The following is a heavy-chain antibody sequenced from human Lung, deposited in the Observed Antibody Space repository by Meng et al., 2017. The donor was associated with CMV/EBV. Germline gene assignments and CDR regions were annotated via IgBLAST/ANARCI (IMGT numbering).Heavy chain of an antibody. Sequence: GEXXKISCKGSGYSFSNNWIGWVRQVPGKALEWMGVIYPGDSDTRYSPSFQGQVTISADKSINTAYLQWSSLEASDTAMYYCARRYFDGSGYYLYYWGQGTLVTVSS. CDR2: IYPGDSDT. V-gene: IGHV5-51*01. D-gene: IGHD3-22*01. J-gene: IGHJ4*02. CDR3: ARRYFDGSGYYLYY. CDR1: GYSFSNNW.